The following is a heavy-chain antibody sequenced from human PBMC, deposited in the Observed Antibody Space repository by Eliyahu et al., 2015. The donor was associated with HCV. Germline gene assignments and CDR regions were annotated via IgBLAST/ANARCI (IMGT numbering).Heavy chain of an antibody. J-gene: IGHJ4*02. V-gene: IGHV3-33*01. Sequence: QVQLVESGGGVVQPGGSLRLSCAASGFIFGDYGMHWVRQAPGKGLEWVAVVWYDGNLKYNEDSVKGRFTLSRDNSKNTLFLQMDSLRAEDTAVYYCARGGGARFSSSWYGFFDYWGQGTLVTVSS. D-gene: IGHD6-13*01. CDR2: VWYDGNLK. CDR1: GFIFGDYG. CDR3: ARGGGARFSSSWYGFFDY.